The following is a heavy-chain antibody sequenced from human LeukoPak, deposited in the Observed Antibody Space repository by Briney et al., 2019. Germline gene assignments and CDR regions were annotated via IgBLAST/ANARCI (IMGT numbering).Heavy chain of an antibody. CDR3: ARVAGNSGTQPDDY. CDR2: ISSSSSYI. V-gene: IGHV3-21*01. Sequence: GGSLRLSCAASGFTFSSYSMNWVRQAPGKGLEWVSSISSSSSYIYYADSVEGRFTISRDNAKNSLYLQMNSLRAEDTAVYYCARVAGNSGTQPDDYWGQGTLVTVSS. J-gene: IGHJ4*02. D-gene: IGHD1-26*01. CDR1: GFTFSSYS.